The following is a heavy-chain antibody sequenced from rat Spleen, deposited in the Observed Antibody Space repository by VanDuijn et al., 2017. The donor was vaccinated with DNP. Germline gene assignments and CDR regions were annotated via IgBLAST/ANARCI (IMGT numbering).Heavy chain of an antibody. V-gene: IGHV5S13*01. J-gene: IGHJ2*01. CDR1: GFTYSNYV. D-gene: IGHD1-12*01. CDR2: ISTGGGNT. Sequence: EVQLVESGGGLVQPGRSLKLSCAASGFTYSNYVMAWVRQAPTKGLEWVASISTGGGNTYYRDSVKGRFTISRDNAKNTLYLQMDSLRSEDTATYYCEKVPTEIVMPTYFDYWGQGVMVTVSS. CDR3: EKVPTEIVMPTYFDY.